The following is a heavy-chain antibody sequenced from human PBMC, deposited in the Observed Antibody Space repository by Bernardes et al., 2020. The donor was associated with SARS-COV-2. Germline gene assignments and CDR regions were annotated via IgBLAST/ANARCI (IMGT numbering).Heavy chain of an antibody. CDR2: LNPLSGDT. D-gene: IGHD2-15*01. CDR1: GYTLTDCY. V-gene: IGHV1-2*06. Sequence: ASVKVSCKASGYTLTDCYIHWVRLAPGQGPEWMGRLNPLSGDTTYAQKFQGRVTMTRDTSISTAYMELRSLKSDDTAVYYCARGWGPRGVDGKLPLDYWGHGTLVTVSS. J-gene: IGHJ4*03. CDR3: ARGWGPRGVDGKLPLDY.